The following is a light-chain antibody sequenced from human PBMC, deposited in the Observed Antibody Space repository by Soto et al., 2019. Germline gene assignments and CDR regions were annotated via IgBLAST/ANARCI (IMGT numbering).Light chain of an antibody. V-gene: IGLV1-36*01. J-gene: IGLJ3*02. CDR2: RDN. CDR3: TAWDGGLNARV. Sequence: QAVVTQPPSVSEAPRQRVTISCSGSSSNIGNNAVNWYQQLPGTAPKLLIYRDNHRPSGIPDRFSGSKSGTSASLDISGLQSEDEADYYCTAWDGGLNARVFGGGTKVTVL. CDR1: SSNIGNNA.